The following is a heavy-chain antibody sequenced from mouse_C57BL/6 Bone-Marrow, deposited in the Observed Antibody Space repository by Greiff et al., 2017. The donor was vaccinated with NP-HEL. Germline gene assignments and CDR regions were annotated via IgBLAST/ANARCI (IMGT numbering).Heavy chain of an antibody. CDR2: IFPGSGST. D-gene: IGHD2-10*02. J-gene: IGHJ3*01. V-gene: IGHV1-56*01. Sequence: QVQLQQSGPELVRPGASVKISCKAPGYTFTSHWMQWVRQRPGQGLEWMGEIFPGSGSTYYNEKFKGKATLTVDTSSSTAYMKLSSLTSEDSAVYFCARGYGNWDRFAYWGQGTLVTVSA. CDR3: ARGYGNWDRFAY. CDR1: GYTFTSHW.